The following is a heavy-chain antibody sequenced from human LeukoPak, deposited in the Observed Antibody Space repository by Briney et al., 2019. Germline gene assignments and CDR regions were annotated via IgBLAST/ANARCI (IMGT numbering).Heavy chain of an antibody. V-gene: IGHV3-15*01. D-gene: IGHD3-22*01. Sequence: GGSLRLSCAASGFTFSHAWMSWVRQAPGKGLEWVSRIKSKTDGATTDYAAPVKGRFTISRDDSKNTLYLQMNSLKTEDTAVYYCTTVYYYDSTFDYWGQGTLVTVSS. CDR1: GFTFSHAW. CDR2: IKSKTDGATT. J-gene: IGHJ4*02. CDR3: TTVYYYDSTFDY.